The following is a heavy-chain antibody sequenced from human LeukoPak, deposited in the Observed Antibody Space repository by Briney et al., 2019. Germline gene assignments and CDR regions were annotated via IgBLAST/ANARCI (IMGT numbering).Heavy chain of an antibody. J-gene: IGHJ6*03. CDR2: IWYDGSNK. D-gene: IGHD5-18*01. V-gene: IGHV3-33*01. Sequence: GRSLRLSCAASGFTFSSYGMHWVRQAPGKGPEWVAVIWYDGSNKYYADSVKGRFTISRDNSKNTLYLQMNSLRAEDTAVYYCARSSPAMVTYYYYYMDVWGKGTTVTVSS. CDR1: GFTFSSYG. CDR3: ARSSPAMVTYYYYYMDV.